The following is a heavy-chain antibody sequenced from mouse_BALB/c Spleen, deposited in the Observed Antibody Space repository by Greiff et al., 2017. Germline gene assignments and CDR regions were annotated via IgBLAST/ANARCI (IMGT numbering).Heavy chain of an antibody. J-gene: IGHJ4*01. D-gene: IGHD2-3*01. CDR3: ASLYDGYYDYAMDY. CDR1: GFTFSSYA. CDR2: ISSGGSYT. Sequence: DVMLVESGGGLVKPGGSLKLSCAASGFTFSSYAMSWVRQTPEKRLEWVATISSGGSYTYYPDSVKGRFTISRDNAKNTLYLQMSSLRSEDTAMYYCASLYDGYYDYAMDYWGQGTSVTVSS. V-gene: IGHV5-9-1*01.